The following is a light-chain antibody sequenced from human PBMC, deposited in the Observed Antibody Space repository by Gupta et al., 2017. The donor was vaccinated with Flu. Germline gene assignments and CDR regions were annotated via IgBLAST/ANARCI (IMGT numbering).Light chain of an antibody. Sequence: DIQMTQSPSSLSASVGDRVTITCRASQSISSYLNWYQQKPGKAPKLLIYAASRVKSGVPSRFSGSGYGTDFTLTISRRQPEDFANYYCQHRNSTPGTFGQGTXVEIK. V-gene: IGKV1-39*01. CDR3: QHRNSTPGT. CDR1: QSISSY. CDR2: AAS. J-gene: IGKJ1*01.